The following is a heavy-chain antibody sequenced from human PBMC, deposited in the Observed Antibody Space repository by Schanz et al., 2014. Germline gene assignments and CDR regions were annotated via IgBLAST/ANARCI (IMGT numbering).Heavy chain of an antibody. CDR2: ISGYNGDT. CDR1: GYSFTDYA. CDR3: ARDRVSFVRGPLGVD. J-gene: IGHJ4*02. D-gene: IGHD3-10*01. V-gene: IGHV1-18*01. Sequence: QVQLVQSGVEVKRPGASVRVSCKASGYSFTDYAIHWVRRAPGQGLEWMGWISGYNGDTNYAPKFQDRVTMTTDTSTGITSLELRNLKSDDTAVYYCARDRVSFVRGPLGVDWGQGTQVIVSS.